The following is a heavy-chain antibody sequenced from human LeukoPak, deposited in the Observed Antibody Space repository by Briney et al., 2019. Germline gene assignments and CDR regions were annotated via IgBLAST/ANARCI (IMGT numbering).Heavy chain of an antibody. Sequence: GGSLRLSCAASGFTFSSYEMSWVRQAPGRGLEWVSYISSSGSPIYYADSVKGRFTISRDNAKNSLYLQMNSLRAEDTAVYYCARDKDFGEPPYLYYYGMDVWGQGTTVTVSS. J-gene: IGHJ6*02. V-gene: IGHV3-48*03. D-gene: IGHD3-10*01. CDR3: ARDKDFGEPPYLYYYGMDV. CDR2: ISSSGSPI. CDR1: GFTFSSYE.